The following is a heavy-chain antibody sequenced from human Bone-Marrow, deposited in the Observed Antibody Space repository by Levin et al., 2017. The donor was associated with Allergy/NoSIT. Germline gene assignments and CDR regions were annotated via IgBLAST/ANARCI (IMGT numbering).Heavy chain of an antibody. CDR1: GFTFNVYG. J-gene: IGHJ4*02. V-gene: IGHV3-30*03. CDR3: ARDNIGEYYFDS. Sequence: GGSLRLSCAGSGFTFNVYGIHWVRQAPGKGLEWVAAIPYDVTKKKYADSVKGRFTISRTNSNNAVDLQMNNLRPEDTAIYYCARDNIGEYYFDSWGQGTLVTVSS. D-gene: IGHD3-10*01. CDR2: IPYDVTKK.